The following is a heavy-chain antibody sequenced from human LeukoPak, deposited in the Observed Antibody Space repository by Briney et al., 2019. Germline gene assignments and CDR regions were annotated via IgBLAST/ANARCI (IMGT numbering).Heavy chain of an antibody. CDR2: INWHGGST. V-gene: IGHV3-20*04. CDR3: AREDASSFDY. D-gene: IGHD6-13*01. CDR1: GFTFDDYG. J-gene: IGHJ4*02. Sequence: GGSLRLSCAASGFTFDDYGMSWVRQAPGKGLEWVSGINWHGGSTGYADSVKGRFTISRDNAKNSLFLQLNSLRAEDTAVYYCAREDASSFDYWGQGTLVTVSS.